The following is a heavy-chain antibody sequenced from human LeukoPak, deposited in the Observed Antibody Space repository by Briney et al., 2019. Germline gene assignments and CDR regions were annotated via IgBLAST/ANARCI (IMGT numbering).Heavy chain of an antibody. J-gene: IGHJ4*02. CDR3: ARGPGYGANSDFDY. Sequence: SETLSLTCTVSGASVSSYYWSWIRQPPGRGLEWIGYLSHSGSSDSNPSLKSRVTILVDTSKNQFSLKLTSVTAADTAVYYCARGPGYGANSDFDYWGQGTLVTVSS. CDR2: LSHSGSS. D-gene: IGHD4-23*01. V-gene: IGHV4-59*02. CDR1: GASVSSYY.